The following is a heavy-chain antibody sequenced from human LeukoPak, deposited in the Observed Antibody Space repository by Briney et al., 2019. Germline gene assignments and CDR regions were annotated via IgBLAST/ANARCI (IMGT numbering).Heavy chain of an antibody. CDR3: ARDQTYSGSGIYTYFDY. Sequence: SETLSLTCTVSGGSFSSYYWSWIRQPAGKGLEWIGRIYTSGSTNYNPSLRSRVTISADTSKNHFSLKLTSVTAADTAVYYCARDQTYSGSGIYTYFDYWGQGILVTVSS. D-gene: IGHD3-10*01. J-gene: IGHJ4*02. CDR2: IYTSGST. CDR1: GGSFSSYY. V-gene: IGHV4-4*07.